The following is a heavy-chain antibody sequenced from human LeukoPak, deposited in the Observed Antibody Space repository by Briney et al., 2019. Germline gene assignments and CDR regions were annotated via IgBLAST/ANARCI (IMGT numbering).Heavy chain of an antibody. D-gene: IGHD5-18*01. CDR3: ARRIQLWAYFDY. V-gene: IGHV3-11*04. CDR2: ISSSGSTI. J-gene: IGHJ4*02. CDR1: GFTFSDYY. Sequence: GESLKISCAASGFTFSDYYMSWIRQAPGKGLEWVSYISSSGSTIYYADSVKGRFTISRDNAKNSLYLRMNSLRAEDTAVYYCARRIQLWAYFDYWGQGTLVTVSS.